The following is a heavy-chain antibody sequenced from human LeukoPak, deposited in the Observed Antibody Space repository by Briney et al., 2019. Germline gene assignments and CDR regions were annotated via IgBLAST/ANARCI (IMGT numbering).Heavy chain of an antibody. CDR2: ISSSSIYI. D-gene: IGHD3-3*01. CDR3: ARDLRFLIDY. V-gene: IGHV3-21*01. CDR1: GFTSSTYT. Sequence: GGSLRLSCEVSGFTSSTYTMNWVRQAPGKGLEWVSSISSSSIYIYYADSVKGRFTISRDNAKNSLYLQMNSLRAEDTAVYYCARDLRFLIDYWGQGTLVTVSS. J-gene: IGHJ4*02.